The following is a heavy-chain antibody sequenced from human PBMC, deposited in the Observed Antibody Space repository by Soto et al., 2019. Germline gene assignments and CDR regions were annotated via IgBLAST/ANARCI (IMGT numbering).Heavy chain of an antibody. CDR1: GFSLSTSGVG. D-gene: IGHD3-22*01. V-gene: IGHV2-5*01. J-gene: IGHJ4*02. Sequence: SGPTLVKPTQTLTLTCTFSGFSLSTSGVGVGWIRQPPGKALEWLALIYWNDDKRYSPSLKSRLTITKDTSKNQVVLTMTNMDPVDTATYYCAHPSLDTAMVILAYYYDSSGYYFDYWGQGTLVTVSS. CDR2: IYWNDDK. CDR3: AHPSLDTAMVILAYYYDSSGYYFDY.